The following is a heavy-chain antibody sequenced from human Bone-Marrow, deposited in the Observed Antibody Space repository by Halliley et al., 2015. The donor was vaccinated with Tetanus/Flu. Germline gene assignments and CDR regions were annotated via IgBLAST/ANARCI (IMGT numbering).Heavy chain of an antibody. CDR1: GFTFSNYW. J-gene: IGHJ3*01. V-gene: IGHV3-74*01. Sequence: SLRLSCAASGFTFSNYWMHWVRQTPGKGLVWVSRTNIDGTNTNYAASVRGRFTISRDNAKKTLSLQMNSLRDDDTAVYFCARENRGDGAPAGELDVWGQGTMVTVS. D-gene: IGHD6-25*01. CDR2: TNIDGTNT. CDR3: ARENRGDGAPAGELDV.